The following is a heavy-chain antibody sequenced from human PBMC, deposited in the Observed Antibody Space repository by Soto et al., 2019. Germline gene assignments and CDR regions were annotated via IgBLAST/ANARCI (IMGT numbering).Heavy chain of an antibody. V-gene: IGHV1-3*01. D-gene: IGHD6-13*01. Sequence: QVQLVQSGAEVKKPGASVKVSCKASGYTFTSYAMHWVRQAPGQRLEWMGWINAGNGNTKYSQKFQGRVTITRDTSASTAYMELSSLRSEDTAVYYCAKGIAAAGPGYNWFDPWGQGTLVTVSS. J-gene: IGHJ5*02. CDR3: AKGIAAAGPGYNWFDP. CDR2: INAGNGNT. CDR1: GYTFTSYA.